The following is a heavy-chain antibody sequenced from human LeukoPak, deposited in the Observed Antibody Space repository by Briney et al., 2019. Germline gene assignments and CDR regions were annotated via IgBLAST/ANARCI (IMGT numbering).Heavy chain of an antibody. D-gene: IGHD7-27*01. J-gene: IGHJ4*02. CDR2: IYYSGST. V-gene: IGHV4-59*08. CDR3: ARRHWGPIDY. Sequence: SETLSLTCTVCSGSLSSYYWSWIRQPPGKGLEWIGYIYYSGSTNYNPSLKSRVTISVDTSKNQFSLKLSSVTAADTAVYYCARRHWGPIDYWGQGTLVTVSS. CDR1: SGSLSSYY.